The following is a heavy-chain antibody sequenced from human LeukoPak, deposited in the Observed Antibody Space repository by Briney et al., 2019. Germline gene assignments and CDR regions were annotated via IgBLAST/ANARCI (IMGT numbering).Heavy chain of an antibody. D-gene: IGHD6-19*01. J-gene: IGHJ4*02. Sequence: PGGSLRLSCAASGFTFSSYAVHWVRQASGKGLEWVAVISYDGSNKFYADSVKGRFTISRDNSKNTLYLQMNSLRAEDTAVYYCARDSGWLTEFDYWGQGTLVTVSS. CDR2: ISYDGSNK. V-gene: IGHV3-30-3*01. CDR1: GFTFSSYA. CDR3: ARDSGWLTEFDY.